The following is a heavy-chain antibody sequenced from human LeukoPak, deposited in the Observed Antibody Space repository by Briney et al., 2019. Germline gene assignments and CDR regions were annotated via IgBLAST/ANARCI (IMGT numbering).Heavy chain of an antibody. CDR2: TNPKSGGT. CDR1: GYTFSGYY. V-gene: IGHV1-2*02. D-gene: IGHD2-15*01. CDR3: TRELGCSGGSSYPDY. Sequence: GASVKVSCKASGYTFSGYYIHWVRQAPGQGLEWMGWTNPKSGGTNYAQKFQGRVTMTRDTSITTAYMELSRLRSDDTAVYYCTRELGCSGGSSYPDYWGQGTLVTVSS. J-gene: IGHJ4*02.